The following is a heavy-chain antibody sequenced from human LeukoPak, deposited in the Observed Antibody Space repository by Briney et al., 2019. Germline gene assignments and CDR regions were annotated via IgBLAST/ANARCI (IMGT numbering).Heavy chain of an antibody. CDR1: GLTFSLYS. J-gene: IGHJ3*02. D-gene: IGHD7-27*01. Sequence: PGWSLRLSCSASGLTFSLYSMHWVRQAPGKGLEYVSGISTNGGSTYYADSVKGRFTISRDNSKNTLYLQMSTLRAEDTSVYYCVTELGIGGFDIWGQGTMVTVSS. V-gene: IGHV3-64D*06. CDR3: VTELGIGGFDI. CDR2: ISTNGGST.